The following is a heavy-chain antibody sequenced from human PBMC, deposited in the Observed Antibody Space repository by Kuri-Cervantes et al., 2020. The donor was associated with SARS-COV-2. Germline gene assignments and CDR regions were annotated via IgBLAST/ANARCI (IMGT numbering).Heavy chain of an antibody. D-gene: IGHD2-21*01. CDR2: IYASGST. CDR3: ARHSQGYYYYYMDV. CDR1: GGSISSYY. V-gene: IGHV4-4*07. Sequence: SETLSLTCTVSGGSISSYYWSWIRQPAGKGLEWIGRIYASGSTNYNPSLKSRVTMSVDTSKNQFSLKLSSVTAADTAVYYCARHSQGYYYYYMDVWGKGTTVTVSS. J-gene: IGHJ6*03.